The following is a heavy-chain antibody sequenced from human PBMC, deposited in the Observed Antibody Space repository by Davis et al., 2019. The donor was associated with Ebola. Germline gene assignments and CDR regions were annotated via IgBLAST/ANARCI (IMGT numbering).Heavy chain of an antibody. D-gene: IGHD3-22*01. CDR2: ISWNSNAI. V-gene: IGHV3-9*01. CDR1: GFTFEDYA. J-gene: IGHJ4*02. Sequence: GESLNISCAASGFTFEDYAMHWVRQAPGKGLEWVSGISWNSNAIGYADSVKGRFTISRDSSKNTLDLQMNSLRAEDTALYSCTKGDRDYSSSPFDYWGQGTLVTVSS. CDR3: TKGDRDYSSSPFDY.